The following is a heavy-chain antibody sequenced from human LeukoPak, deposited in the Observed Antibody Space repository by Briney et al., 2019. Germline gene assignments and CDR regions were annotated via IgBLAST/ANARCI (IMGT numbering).Heavy chain of an antibody. CDR3: ARDVTVYYDSSGSSIDY. CDR2: INPNSGGT. Sequence: ASVKVSCKASGYTFTGYYMHWVRQAPGQGLEWMGRINPNSGGTNYAQKFQGRVTMHRDTSISTAYMELSRLRSDDTAVYYCARDVTVYYDSSGSSIDYWGQGTLVTVSS. J-gene: IGHJ4*02. D-gene: IGHD3-22*01. V-gene: IGHV1-2*06. CDR1: GYTFTGYY.